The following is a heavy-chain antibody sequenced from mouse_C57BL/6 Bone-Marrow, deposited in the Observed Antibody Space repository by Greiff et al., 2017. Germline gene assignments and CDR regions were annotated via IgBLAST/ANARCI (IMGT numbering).Heavy chain of an antibody. V-gene: IGHV5-6*01. J-gene: IGHJ2*01. CDR3: ARRCLDY. Sequence: EVQLKESGGDLVKPGGSLKLSCAASGFTFSSYGMSWVRQTPDKRLEWVATISSGGSYTYYPDSVKGRFTISRDNAKNTLYLQMSSLKSEDTAMYYCARRCLDYWGQGTTLTVSS. CDR1: GFTFSSYG. CDR2: ISSGGSYT.